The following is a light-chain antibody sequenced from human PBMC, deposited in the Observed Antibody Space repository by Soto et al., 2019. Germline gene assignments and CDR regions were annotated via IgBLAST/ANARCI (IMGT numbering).Light chain of an antibody. CDR1: PTVSRS. CDR3: QQTYSAIHT. Sequence: DIQMTQSPSSLSASVGDRVTITCRASPTVSRSLNWYQQKPGKVPKLLIYAAASLQSGVPSRFSGSGSGTDFTLTISSLQPEDFASYYCQQTYSAIHTFGQGTKLEIK. CDR2: AAA. V-gene: IGKV1-39*01. J-gene: IGKJ2*01.